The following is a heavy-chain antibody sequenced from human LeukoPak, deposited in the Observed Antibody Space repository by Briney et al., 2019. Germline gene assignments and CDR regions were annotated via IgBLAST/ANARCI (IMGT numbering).Heavy chain of an antibody. D-gene: IGHD2-15*01. V-gene: IGHV1-69*04. Sequence: SVKVSCKASGGTFSTYAISWVRQAPGQGLEWMGRIIPIHGLANYAQKFQGRVTITADKSMTTAYMELSSLGSDDTAVYYCARHPYCSGGGCYFDWFDPWGQGTLVTVSS. CDR3: ARHPYCSGGGCYFDWFDP. CDR1: GGTFSTYA. J-gene: IGHJ5*02. CDR2: IIPIHGLA.